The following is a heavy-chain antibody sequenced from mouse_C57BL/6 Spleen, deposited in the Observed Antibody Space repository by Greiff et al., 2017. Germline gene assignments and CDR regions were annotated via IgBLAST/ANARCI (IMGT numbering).Heavy chain of an antibody. V-gene: IGHV6-3*01. Sequence: EVQRVESGGGLVQPGGSMKLSCVASGFTFSNYWMNWVRQSPEKGLEWVAQIRLKSDNYATHYAESVKGRFTISRDDSKSSVYLQMNNLRAEDTGIYYCTGGVTTRLAYWGQGTLVTVSA. J-gene: IGHJ3*01. CDR2: IRLKSDNYAT. CDR3: TGGVTTRLAY. D-gene: IGHD2-2*01. CDR1: GFTFSNYW.